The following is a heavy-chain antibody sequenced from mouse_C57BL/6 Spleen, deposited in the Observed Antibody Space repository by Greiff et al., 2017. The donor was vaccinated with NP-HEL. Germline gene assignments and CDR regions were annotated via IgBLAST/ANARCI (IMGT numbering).Heavy chain of an antibody. D-gene: IGHD1-1*01. J-gene: IGHJ1*03. CDR3: ARWGYYGSSYGYFDV. CDR2: IYPGDGDT. CDR1: GYAFSSYW. V-gene: IGHV1-80*01. Sequence: QVHVKQSGAELVKPGASVKISCKASGYAFSSYWMNWVKQRPGKGLEWIGQIYPGDGDTNYNGKFKGKATLTADKSSSTAYMQLSSLTSEDSAVYFCARWGYYGSSYGYFDVWGTGTTVTVSS.